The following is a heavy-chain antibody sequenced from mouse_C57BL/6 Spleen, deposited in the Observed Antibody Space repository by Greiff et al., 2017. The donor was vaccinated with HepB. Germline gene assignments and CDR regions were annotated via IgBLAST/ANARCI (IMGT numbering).Heavy chain of an antibody. CDR3: ARSSGYDYGEWLYYAMDY. J-gene: IGHJ4*01. CDR1: GFNIKNTY. Sequence: VQLQQSVAELVRPGASVKLSCTASGFNIKNTYMHWVKQRPEQGLEWIGRIDPANGNTKYAPKFQGKATITADTSSNTAYLQLSSLTSEDTGIYYCARSSGYDYGEWLYYAMDYWGQGTSVTVSA. V-gene: IGHV14-3*01. D-gene: IGHD2-4*01. CDR2: IDPANGNT.